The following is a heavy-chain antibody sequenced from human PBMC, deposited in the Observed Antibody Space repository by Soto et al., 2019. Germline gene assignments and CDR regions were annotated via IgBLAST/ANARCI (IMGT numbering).Heavy chain of an antibody. CDR2: IYPCHCQT. CDR1: GYSFTSYW. J-gene: IGHJ6*02. CDR3: ARQDPRGIGVATMGGHYYGMDV. Sequence: SCKGSGYSFTSYWIGWARQMPGKGLEWMGIIYPCHCQTRHSPSFQGQVTISAEKSFSTAYLQWSSLKASDTAMYYCARQDPRGIGVATMGGHYYGMDVRGQGSTVAVCS. D-gene: IGHD5-12*01. V-gene: IGHV5-51*01.